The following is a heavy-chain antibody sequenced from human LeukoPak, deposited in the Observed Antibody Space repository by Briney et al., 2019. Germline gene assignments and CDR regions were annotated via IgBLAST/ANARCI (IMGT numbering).Heavy chain of an antibody. CDR3: ARSRGIISDSTLDY. CDR1: GGSISSYY. V-gene: IGHV4-4*07. J-gene: IGHJ4*02. CDR2: IYTSGST. D-gene: IGHD1-14*01. Sequence: SETLSLTCTVSGGSISSYYWSWIRQPAGKGLEWIGRIYTSGSTNYNPSLKSRVTMSVDTSKNHLSLKLSSVTAADTAVYYCARSRGIISDSTLDYWGQGTLVTVSS.